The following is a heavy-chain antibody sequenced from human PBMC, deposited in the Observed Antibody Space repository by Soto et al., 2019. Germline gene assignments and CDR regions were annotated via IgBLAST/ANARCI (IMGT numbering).Heavy chain of an antibody. CDR1: GFTFSSYA. CDR2: ISYDGSNK. D-gene: IGHD3-3*01. Sequence: GGSLRLSCAASGFTFSSYAMHWVRQAPGKGLEWVAVISYDGSNKYYADSVKGRFTISRDNSKNTLYLQMNSLGAEDTAVYYCAREELPGVVTPPDYWGQGTLVTVSS. V-gene: IGHV3-30-3*01. CDR3: AREELPGVVTPPDY. J-gene: IGHJ4*02.